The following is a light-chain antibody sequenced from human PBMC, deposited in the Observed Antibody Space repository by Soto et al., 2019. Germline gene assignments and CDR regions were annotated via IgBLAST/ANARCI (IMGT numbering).Light chain of an antibody. Sequence: EIVMTQSPATLSVSPGERATLSCRASQSVSSKLAWYQQKPGQAPRLLIHGASTRATGIPVRFSGSGSGTEFTLTIRSLQSEDFAVYYCQQYNNWPRRFGQGTKVEIK. CDR3: QQYNNWPRR. CDR2: GAS. J-gene: IGKJ1*01. V-gene: IGKV3-15*01. CDR1: QSVSSK.